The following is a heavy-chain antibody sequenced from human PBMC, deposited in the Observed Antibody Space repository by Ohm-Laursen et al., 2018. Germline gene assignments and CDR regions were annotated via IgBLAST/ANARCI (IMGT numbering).Heavy chain of an antibody. CDR3: ARAEPYCSGGSCYGDDAFDI. V-gene: IGHV1-46*01. CDR1: GYTFTSYY. CDR2: INPSGGST. D-gene: IGHD2-15*01. J-gene: IGHJ3*02. Sequence: ASVKVSCKASGYTFTSYYMHWVRQAPGQGLEWMGIINPSGGSTSYAQKFQGRVTMTRDTSTSTVYMELSSLRSEDTAVYYCARAEPYCSGGSCYGDDAFDIWGQGTVVTVSS.